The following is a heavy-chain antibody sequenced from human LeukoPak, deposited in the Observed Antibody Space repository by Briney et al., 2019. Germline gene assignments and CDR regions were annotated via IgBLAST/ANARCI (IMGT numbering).Heavy chain of an antibody. CDR2: IRRDGDVI. CDR3: VRMDSSGSRGN. D-gene: IGHD3-22*01. Sequence: GGSLRLSCEASGFTFSSFGMHWVRQAPGKGLEWVAFIRRDGDVIYYADSVKGRFTISRDNAKNSLYLQMNSLRAEDTAVYYCVRMDSSGSRGNWGQGTLVTVSS. J-gene: IGHJ4*02. CDR1: GFTFSSFG. V-gene: IGHV3-30*02.